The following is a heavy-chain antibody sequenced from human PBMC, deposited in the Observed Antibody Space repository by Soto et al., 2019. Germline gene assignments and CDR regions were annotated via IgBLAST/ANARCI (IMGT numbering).Heavy chain of an antibody. J-gene: IGHJ4*02. V-gene: IGHV3-23*01. CDR1: GFTFSSYA. CDR3: ARRGPGTYFDY. D-gene: IGHD6-13*01. CDR2: VSGSGGST. Sequence: GGSLRLSCAASGFTFSSYAMRWVRQAPGKGLEWVSAVSGSGGSTYYADSVKGRFTISRDNSKNTLYLQMNSLRAEDTAVYYCARRGPGTYFDYWGKGALVTVAS.